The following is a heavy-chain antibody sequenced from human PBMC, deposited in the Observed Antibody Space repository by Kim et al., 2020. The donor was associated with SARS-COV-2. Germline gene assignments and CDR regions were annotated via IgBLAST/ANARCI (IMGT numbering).Heavy chain of an antibody. CDR1: GFTFSSYE. CDR3: ARDRGGAAAGYGACDI. V-gene: IGHV3-48*03. D-gene: IGHD6-13*01. CDR2: ISSRGSTI. J-gene: IGHJ3*02. Sequence: GGSLRLSCAASGFTFSSYEMNWVREAPGKGLEWFSYISSRGSTIYDADAVKGRFIISRDNSKNSLYLRMNSLRAEDTAIYYCARDRGGAAAGYGACDIWGQGTMVTVSS.